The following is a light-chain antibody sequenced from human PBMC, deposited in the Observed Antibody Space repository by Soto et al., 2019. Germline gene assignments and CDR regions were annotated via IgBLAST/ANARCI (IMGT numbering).Light chain of an antibody. J-gene: IGKJ4*01. CDR3: QQYDSYPLT. Sequence: DVQMTHSPSTLSASVGDRVTITCRASQSINNLLAWYQQKPGKAPKFLIYYVSTLESGVPSRFSGSGSGTEFTLTISSLQPEDFATYYCQQYDSYPLTFGGGTKVDIK. CDR2: YVS. V-gene: IGKV1-5*01. CDR1: QSINNL.